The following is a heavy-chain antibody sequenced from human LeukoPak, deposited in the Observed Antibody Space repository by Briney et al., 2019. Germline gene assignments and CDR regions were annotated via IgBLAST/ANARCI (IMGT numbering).Heavy chain of an antibody. J-gene: IGHJ4*02. V-gene: IGHV3-7*01. D-gene: IGHD6-13*01. CDR3: ARDSSWHVPVPENPVAFDY. CDR1: GFTFTTYW. Sequence: GGSLRLSCAASGFTFTTYWMSWVRQAPGKGLEWVANIKQDGNEKYYVDSVKGRFTISRDNAKNSLYLQMNSLRAEDTAMYYCARDSSWHVPVPENPVAFDYWGQGTLVTVSS. CDR2: IKQDGNEK.